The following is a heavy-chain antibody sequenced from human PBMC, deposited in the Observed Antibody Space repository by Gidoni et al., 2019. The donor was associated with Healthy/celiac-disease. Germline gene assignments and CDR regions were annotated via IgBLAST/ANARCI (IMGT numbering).Heavy chain of an antibody. CDR3: ARGSPPTYYYDSSGYYYSI. J-gene: IGHJ4*02. Sequence: QVQLQESGPGLVKPSETLSLPATVSGASVSSGSYYWSWIRQPPGKGLEWIGYIYYSGSTNYNPSLKSRVTISVDTSKNQFSLKLSSVTAADTAVYYCARGSPPTYYYDSSGYYYSIWGQGTLVTVSS. CDR1: GASVSSGSYY. CDR2: IYYSGST. V-gene: IGHV4-61*01. D-gene: IGHD3-22*01.